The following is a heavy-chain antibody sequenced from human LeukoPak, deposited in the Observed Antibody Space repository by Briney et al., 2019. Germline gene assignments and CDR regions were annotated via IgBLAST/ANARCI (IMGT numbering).Heavy chain of an antibody. CDR2: IIPIFGTA. J-gene: IGHJ4*02. CDR1: GGTFSSYA. D-gene: IGHD6-19*01. CDR3: ATVSSGWYVNDY. Sequence: SVKVSCKASGGTFSSYAISWVRQAPGQGLEWMGGIIPIFGTANYAQKFQGRVTMTEDTSTDTAYMELSSLRSEDTAVYYCATVSSGWYVNDYWGQGTLVTVSS. V-gene: IGHV1-69*06.